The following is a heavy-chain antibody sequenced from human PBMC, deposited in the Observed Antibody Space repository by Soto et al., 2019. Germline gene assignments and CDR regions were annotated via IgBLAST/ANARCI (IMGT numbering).Heavy chain of an antibody. Sequence: PSETLSLTCTVSGGSISSSSYYWGWIRQPPGKGLEWIGYIYHSGSTYYNPSLKSRVTISVDRSKNQFSLKLSSVTAADTAVYYCAREAYCGGDCYSSWFDPWGQGTLVTVSS. J-gene: IGHJ5*02. CDR3: AREAYCGGDCYSSWFDP. D-gene: IGHD2-21*02. V-gene: IGHV4-30-2*01. CDR1: GGSISSSSYY. CDR2: IYHSGST.